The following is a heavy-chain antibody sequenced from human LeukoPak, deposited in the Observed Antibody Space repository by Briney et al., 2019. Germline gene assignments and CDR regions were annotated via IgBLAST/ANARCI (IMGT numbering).Heavy chain of an antibody. CDR1: GDSISSYS. D-gene: IGHD3-3*01. V-gene: IGHV4-59*01. Sequence: SETLSLTCTVSGDSISSYSWSWIRQPPGKGLEWIGYIYYSGSTTYNPSLKSRVTISVDTSKNQFSLKLTSVTAADTAVYYCARDLRFLEWLPDNWFDPWGQGTPVTVSS. J-gene: IGHJ5*02. CDR3: ARDLRFLEWLPDNWFDP. CDR2: IYYSGST.